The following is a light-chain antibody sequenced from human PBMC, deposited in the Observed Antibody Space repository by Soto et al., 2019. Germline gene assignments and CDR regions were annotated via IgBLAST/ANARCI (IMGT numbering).Light chain of an antibody. CDR3: PQYNSYSMT. J-gene: IGKJ1*01. CDR1: QSISSW. CDR2: DAS. V-gene: IGKV1-5*01. Sequence: DIQMTQSPSTLSASVGDRVTITCRASQSISSWLAWYQQKPGKAPKLLIYDASSLESGVPSRLSGSGSGTEFTLTIISLQTHDFATYYCPQYNSYSMTSGQGTKVQIK.